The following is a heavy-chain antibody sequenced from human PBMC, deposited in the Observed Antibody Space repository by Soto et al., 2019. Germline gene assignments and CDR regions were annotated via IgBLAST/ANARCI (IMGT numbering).Heavy chain of an antibody. D-gene: IGHD6-13*01. CDR1: RFIFSTYS. Sequence: GGSLRLSXAASRFIFSTYSMYWVRQAPGKGLEYVSAISSGGDSTYYANSVKGRFTISRDNSKNTLYLQMGSLRVEDMAVYYCARATSSWQIWYFDLWGRGALVTVSS. CDR2: ISSGGDST. CDR3: ARATSSWQIWYFDL. J-gene: IGHJ2*01. V-gene: IGHV3-64*01.